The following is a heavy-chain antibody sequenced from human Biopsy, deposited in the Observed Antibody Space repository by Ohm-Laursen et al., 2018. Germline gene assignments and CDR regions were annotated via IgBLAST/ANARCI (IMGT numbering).Heavy chain of an antibody. Sequence: AASAKVSCKASGFTFSSSAVQWVRQARGQRLEWIGWIVVGSGHTNYAQKFQERVTITRDMSTSTAYMELTSLRSEDTAVYYCAATSTLYYYYYAMDVWDQGTTITVSS. CDR2: IVVGSGHT. V-gene: IGHV1-58*01. CDR1: GFTFSSSA. J-gene: IGHJ6*02. CDR3: AATSTLYYYYYAMDV.